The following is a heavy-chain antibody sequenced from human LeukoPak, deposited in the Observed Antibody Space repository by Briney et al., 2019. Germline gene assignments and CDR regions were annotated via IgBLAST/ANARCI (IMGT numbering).Heavy chain of an antibody. CDR2: ISPSGGST. CDR1: GYTFTSNY. CDR3: ARDNSVRDEAWWFNP. Sequence: TSVKVSCKAFGYTFTSNYMHWVRHAPGQGPEWMGVISPSGGSTTYAQKFQGRVTLTRDMSTSTDYLELSSLRSEDTAVDYCARDNSVRDEAWWFNPWGQGTLVTVSS. J-gene: IGHJ5*02. D-gene: IGHD5-24*01. V-gene: IGHV1-46*01.